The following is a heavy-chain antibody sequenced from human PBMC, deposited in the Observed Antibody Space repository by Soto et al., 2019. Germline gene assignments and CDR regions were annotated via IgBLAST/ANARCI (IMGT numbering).Heavy chain of an antibody. CDR2: ISGSGGST. CDR3: AKAKIYGSGSYYFDY. Sequence: GGSLRLSCAASGFTFSSYAMSWVRQAPGKGLEWVSAISGSGGSTYYADSVKGRFTISRDNSKNTLYLQMNSLRAEDTVVYYCAKAKIYGSGSYYFDYWGQGTLVTVSS. CDR1: GFTFSSYA. V-gene: IGHV3-23*01. D-gene: IGHD3-10*01. J-gene: IGHJ4*02.